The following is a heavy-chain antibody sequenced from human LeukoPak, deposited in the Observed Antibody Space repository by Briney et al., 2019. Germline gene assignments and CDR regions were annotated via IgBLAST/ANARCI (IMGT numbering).Heavy chain of an antibody. CDR2: IYYRGST. CDR1: GGSISNYY. Sequence: SETLSLTCTVSGGSISNYYWSWIRQPPGKGLEWIGYIYYRGSTNYNPSLKSRVTISVDTSKNQFSLKLSSVTAADTAVYYCARVHSGYDFGNRKYYYFDYWGQGTLVTVSS. D-gene: IGHD5-12*01. J-gene: IGHJ4*02. CDR3: ARVHSGYDFGNRKYYYFDY. V-gene: IGHV4-59*08.